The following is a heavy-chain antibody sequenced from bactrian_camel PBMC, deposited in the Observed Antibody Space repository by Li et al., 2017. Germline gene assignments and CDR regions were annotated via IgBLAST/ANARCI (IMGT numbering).Heavy chain of an antibody. J-gene: IGHJ4*01. CDR3: ATSNSAYETTQFAD. CDR2: INTGGGTT. CDR1: GLTFRVFD. V-gene: IGHV3S40*01. D-gene: IGHD4*01. Sequence: VQLVESGGGLVQPGRSLTLTCTVSGLTFRVFDMSWVRQAPGKGLEWVSTINTGGGTTYYADSVKGRFTISRDNAKNTVYLQMNSLKPEDTALYYCATSNSAYETTQFADWGQGTQVTVS.